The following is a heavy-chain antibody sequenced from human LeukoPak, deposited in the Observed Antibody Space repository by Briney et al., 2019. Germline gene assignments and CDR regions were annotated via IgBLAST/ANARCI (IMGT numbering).Heavy chain of an antibody. CDR2: ISSSSSTI. J-gene: IGHJ4*02. CDR3: ARDNYYGSGSPDY. D-gene: IGHD3-10*01. Sequence: PGGSLRLSCAASGFTFSSYSMNWVRQAPGKGLEWVSYISSSSSTIYYADSVKGRFTISRDNSKNSLYLQMNSLRAEDTAVYYCARDNYYGSGSPDYWGQGTLVTVSS. V-gene: IGHV3-48*04. CDR1: GFTFSSYS.